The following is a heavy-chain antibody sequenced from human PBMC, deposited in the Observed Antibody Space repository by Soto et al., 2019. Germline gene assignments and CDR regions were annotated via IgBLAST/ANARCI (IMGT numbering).Heavy chain of an antibody. D-gene: IGHD4-17*01. Sequence: EVQLVESGGGLVKPGGSLRLSCAASGFTFSDYSMNWVRQAPGKGLEWVSSIRSTSSYIYYADSVKGRFTISRDNAKNSLYLQMNSRRAEDTAVYYCARKGYGDYGGMDVWGQGATVTVSS. CDR1: GFTFSDYS. CDR2: IRSTSSYI. CDR3: ARKGYGDYGGMDV. J-gene: IGHJ6*02. V-gene: IGHV3-21*01.